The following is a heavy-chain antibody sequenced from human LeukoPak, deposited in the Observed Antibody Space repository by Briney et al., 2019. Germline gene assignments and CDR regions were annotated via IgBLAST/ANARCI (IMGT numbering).Heavy chain of an antibody. CDR1: GFTFDDYA. CDR3: ARVASNYDFDY. J-gene: IGHJ4*02. CDR2: ISWNSRSI. D-gene: IGHD4-11*01. Sequence: GRSLRLSCAASGFTFDDYAMHWIRQAPGKGLEWISGISWNSRSIGYADSVKGRFTISRDNARNSLYLQMNSLRAEDTALYYCARVASNYDFDYWGQGTLVTVSS. V-gene: IGHV3-9*01.